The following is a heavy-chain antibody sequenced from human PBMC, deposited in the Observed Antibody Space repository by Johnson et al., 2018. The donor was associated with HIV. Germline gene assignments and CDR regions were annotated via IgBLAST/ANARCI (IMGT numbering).Heavy chain of an antibody. CDR3: ARVSGSYGDAFDI. J-gene: IGHJ3*02. CDR2: FNWNGGST. Sequence: VQLVESGGGLVQPGGSLRLSCAASGFSFEDYGMSWAREAPGKGLEWVSGFNWNGGSTGEVDSVMGRFTISSDNANNSLYLEMNSLRAGDTAVYYWARVSGSYGDAFDIWGQGTMVTVSS. D-gene: IGHD1-26*01. V-gene: IGHV3-20*04. CDR1: GFSFEDYG.